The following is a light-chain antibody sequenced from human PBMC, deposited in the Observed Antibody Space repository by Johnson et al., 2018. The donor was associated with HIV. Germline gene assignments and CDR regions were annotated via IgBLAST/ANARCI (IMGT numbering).Light chain of an antibody. CDR3: GTWDSSLSRGG. CDR2: DDN. CDR1: SSNIGDNS. J-gene: IGLJ1*01. V-gene: IGLV1-51*01. Sequence: QSVLTQPPSVSAAPGQKVTISCSGSSSNIGDNSVSWYQHLPGTAPKLLIYDDNKRPSGIPDRFSGSKSGTSATLGITGLQTGDEADYYCGTWDSSLSRGGFGTGTKVTVL.